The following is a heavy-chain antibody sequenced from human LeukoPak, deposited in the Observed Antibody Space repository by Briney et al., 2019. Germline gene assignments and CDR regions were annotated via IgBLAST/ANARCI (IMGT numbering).Heavy chain of an antibody. CDR2: IYTSGST. J-gene: IGHJ3*01. Sequence: SETLSLTCTVSGGSISSYYWSWIRQPAGKGLEWIGRIYTSGSTNYNPSLKSRVTMSVDTSKNQFSLKLSSVTAADTAVYYCASDSISMNAFDAWGQGTMVTVSS. CDR1: GGSISSYY. V-gene: IGHV4-4*07. CDR3: ASDSISMNAFDA. D-gene: IGHD3-22*01.